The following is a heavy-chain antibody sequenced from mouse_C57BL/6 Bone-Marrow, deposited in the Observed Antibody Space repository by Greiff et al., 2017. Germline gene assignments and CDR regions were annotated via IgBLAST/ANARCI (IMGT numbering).Heavy chain of an antibody. D-gene: IGHD2-2*01. J-gene: IGHJ4*01. CDR1: GFTFSSYG. V-gene: IGHV5-6*01. CDR3: ARRGVTTHYYAMEY. CDR2: ISSGGSYT. Sequence: EVQVVESGGDLVKPGGSLKLSCAASGFTFSSYGMSWVRQTPDKRLEWVATISSGGSYTNYPDSVKGGFTISRDNAKNTLYLQMSSLKSEDTAMYYCARRGVTTHYYAMEYWGQGTSVTVSS.